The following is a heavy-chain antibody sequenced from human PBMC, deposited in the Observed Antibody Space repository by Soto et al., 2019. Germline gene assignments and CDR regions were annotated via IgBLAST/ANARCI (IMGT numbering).Heavy chain of an antibody. CDR2: INHSGST. V-gene: IGHV4-34*01. D-gene: IGHD3-10*01. J-gene: IGHJ5*02. CDR3: ARDLRGRRSGRFDP. CDR1: GGSFSGYY. Sequence: PSETLSLTCAVYGGSFSGYYWSWIRQPPGKGLEWIGEINHSGSTNYNPSLKSRATISVDTSKNQFSLNLSSVSAADTAMYYCARDLRGRRSGRFDPWGQGTLVTVSS.